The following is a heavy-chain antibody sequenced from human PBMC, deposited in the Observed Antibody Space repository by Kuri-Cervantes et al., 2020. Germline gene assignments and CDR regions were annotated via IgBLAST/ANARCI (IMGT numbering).Heavy chain of an antibody. D-gene: IGHD5-24*01. Sequence: ETLSLTCAASGFTLSNYNIHWVRQAPGKGLEWVSSILKSSTTIYYADSVKGRFTISRDNSKNTLYLQMNSLRAEDTAVYYCAPYNIPLFDIWGQGTMVTVSS. CDR2: ILKSSTTI. CDR1: GFTLSNYN. J-gene: IGHJ3*02. V-gene: IGHV3-48*01. CDR3: APYNIPLFDI.